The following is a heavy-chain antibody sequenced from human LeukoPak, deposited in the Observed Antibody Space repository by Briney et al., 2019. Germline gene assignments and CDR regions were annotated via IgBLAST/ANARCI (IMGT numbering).Heavy chain of an antibody. CDR2: IKQDGSDK. D-gene: IGHD6-19*01. V-gene: IGHV3-7*01. Sequence: GGSLRLSCAASGSTFRNNWMSWVRQAPGKGLEWVANIKQDGSDKNYVDSVKGRFTISRDNAKNSLSPQMNSLRAEDTAVYYCARETPDSSGWDWGQGTLVTVSS. J-gene: IGHJ4*02. CDR3: ARETPDSSGWD. CDR1: GSTFRNNW.